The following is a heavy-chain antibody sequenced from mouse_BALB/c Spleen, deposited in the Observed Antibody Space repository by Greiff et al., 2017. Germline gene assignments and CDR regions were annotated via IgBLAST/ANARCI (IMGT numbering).Heavy chain of an antibody. CDR1: GFTFSSFG. CDR3: ARNWLYGNYVYYYAMDY. J-gene: IGHJ4*01. V-gene: IGHV5-17*02. D-gene: IGHD2-1*01. CDR2: ISSGSSTI. Sequence: EVKVVESGGGLVQPGGSRKLSCAASGFTFSSFGMHWVRQAPEKGLEWVAYISSGSSTIYYADTVKGRFTISRDNPKNTLFLQMTSLRSEDTAMYYCARNWLYGNYVYYYAMDYWGQGTSVTVSS.